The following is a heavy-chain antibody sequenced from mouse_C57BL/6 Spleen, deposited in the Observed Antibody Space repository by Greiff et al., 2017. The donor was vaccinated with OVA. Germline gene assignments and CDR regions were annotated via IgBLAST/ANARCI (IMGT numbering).Heavy chain of an antibody. V-gene: IGHV1-82*01. CDR3: AREGVTTVGEYFDV. CDR1: GYAFSSSW. CDR2: IYPGDGDT. D-gene: IGHD1-1*01. J-gene: IGHJ1*03. Sequence: VQLQQSGPELVKPGASVKISCTASGYAFSSSWMNWVKQRPGKGLEWIGRIYPGDGDTNYNGKFKGKATLTADKSSSTAYMQLSSLTSEDSAVYFCAREGVTTVGEYFDVWGTGTTVTVSS.